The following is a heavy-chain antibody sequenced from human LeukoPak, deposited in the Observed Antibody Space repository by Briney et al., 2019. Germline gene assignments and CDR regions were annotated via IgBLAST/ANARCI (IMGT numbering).Heavy chain of an antibody. Sequence: GGSLRLSCAASGSTFSSYAMSWVRQAPGKGLEWVSAISGSGGSTYYADSVKGRFTISRDNAKNSLYLQMNSLRAEDTAVYYCAKERAYSYGPIDSWGQGTLVTVSS. J-gene: IGHJ4*02. D-gene: IGHD5-18*01. V-gene: IGHV3-23*01. CDR1: GSTFSSYA. CDR3: AKERAYSYGPIDS. CDR2: ISGSGGST.